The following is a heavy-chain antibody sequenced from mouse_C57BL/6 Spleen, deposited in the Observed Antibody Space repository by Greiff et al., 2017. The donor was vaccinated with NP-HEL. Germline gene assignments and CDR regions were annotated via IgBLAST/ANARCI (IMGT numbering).Heavy chain of an antibody. Sequence: EVKLMESGGGLVQPGGSLSLSCAASGFTFTDYYMSWVRQPPGKALEWLGFIRNKANGYTTEYSASVKGRFTISRDNSQSILYLQMNALRAEDSATYYCARYWKGKGYFDYWGQGTTLTVSS. V-gene: IGHV7-3*01. J-gene: IGHJ2*01. CDR3: ARYWKGKGYFDY. CDR2: IRNKANGYTT. CDR1: GFTFTDYY.